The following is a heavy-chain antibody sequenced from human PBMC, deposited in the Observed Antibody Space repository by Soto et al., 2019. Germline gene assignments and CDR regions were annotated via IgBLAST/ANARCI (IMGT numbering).Heavy chain of an antibody. CDR1: GGGVSSNSAA. V-gene: IGHV6-1*01. D-gene: IGHD1-7*01. J-gene: IGHJ6*03. CDR2: TYYRSRWYN. CDR3: AGTTSHYWYYMDV. Sequence: SQTCSLTCAISGGGVSSNSAAWDWIRQSPSRGLEWLGRTYYRSRWYNDYAVSVKSRITVNPDTSKNQFSLQLTSVTPEDTAVYXCAGTTSHYWYYMDVWGKGTTVTVSS.